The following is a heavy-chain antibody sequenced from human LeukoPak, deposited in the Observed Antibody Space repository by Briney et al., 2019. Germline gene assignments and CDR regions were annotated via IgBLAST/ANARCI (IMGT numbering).Heavy chain of an antibody. CDR2: ISGSGGST. CDR1: GFTFSSYA. J-gene: IGHJ4*02. CDR3: AKDVIYDSSGYYFSVQPNHRPIYYFDY. D-gene: IGHD3-22*01. V-gene: IGHV3-23*01. Sequence: GSLRLSCAASGFTFSSYAMSWVRQAPGEGLEWVSAISGSGGSTYYADSVKGRFTISRDNSKNTLYLQMNSLRAEDTAVYYCAKDVIYDSSGYYFSVQPNHRPIYYFDYWGQGTLVSVSS.